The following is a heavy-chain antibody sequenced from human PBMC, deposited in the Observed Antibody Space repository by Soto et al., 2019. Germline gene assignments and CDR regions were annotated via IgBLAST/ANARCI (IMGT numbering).Heavy chain of an antibody. J-gene: IGHJ6*02. V-gene: IGHV1-69*12. CDR3: ARQPRQNYYYGMDV. Sequence: QVQLVQSGAEVKKPGSSVKVSCKASGGTFSSYAISWVRQAPGQGREWMGGVIPIFGTANYAQKFQGRVTITADESTSTAYMELRSLRSEDTAVYYCARQPRQNYYYGMDVWGHGTTVTVSS. CDR2: VIPIFGTA. CDR1: GGTFSSYA.